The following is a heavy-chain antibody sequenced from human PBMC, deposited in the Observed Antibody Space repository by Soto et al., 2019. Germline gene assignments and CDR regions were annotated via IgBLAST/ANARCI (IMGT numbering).Heavy chain of an antibody. Sequence: PSETLSLTCTVSGGSITSTCWSWIRQPQGKGLEWIAYVYYSGTTNYNPSLESRVTILIDTYKNQYSLRLTSVTAADTDVYYCARSVMHQWLVQDAFDIWGQGTLVTVSS. CDR1: GGSITSTC. J-gene: IGHJ3*02. V-gene: IGHV4-59*01. D-gene: IGHD6-19*01. CDR2: VYYSGTT. CDR3: ARSVMHQWLVQDAFDI.